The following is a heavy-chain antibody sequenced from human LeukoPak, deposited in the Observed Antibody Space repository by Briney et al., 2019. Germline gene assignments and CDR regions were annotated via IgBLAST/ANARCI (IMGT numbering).Heavy chain of an antibody. CDR1: GFTFSDYY. V-gene: IGHV3-11*01. D-gene: IGHD3-10*01. CDR3: AKDNYYGSGSYIDY. J-gene: IGHJ4*02. CDR2: ISGSGSTI. Sequence: TGGSLRLSCAASGFTFSDYYMSWIRQAPGKGLEWVSYISGSGSTIYYADSVKGRFTISRDNAKNSLYLQMNSLRAEDTAFYYCAKDNYYGSGSYIDYWGQGTLVAVSS.